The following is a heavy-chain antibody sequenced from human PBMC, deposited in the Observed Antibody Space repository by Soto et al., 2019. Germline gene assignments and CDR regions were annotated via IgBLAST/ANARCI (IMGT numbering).Heavy chain of an antibody. V-gene: IGHV1-46*01. D-gene: IGHD1-26*01. CDR1: GYTFANYH. CDR3: ATVRTVMYTGVQYYFYS. J-gene: IGHJ4*02. CDR2: INPTSGTT. Sequence: ASVKVSCKSSGYTFANYHMHWVRQAPGQGLEWMGIINPTSGTTTYAQRFQGRVTMTRDTSTTTVYMELSSLGSVDTAVYYCATVRTVMYTGVQYYFYSWGQGTQVTVSS.